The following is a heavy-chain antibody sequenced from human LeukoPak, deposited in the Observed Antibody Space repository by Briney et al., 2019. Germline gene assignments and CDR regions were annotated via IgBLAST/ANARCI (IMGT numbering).Heavy chain of an antibody. Sequence: SETLSLTCTVSGGSVSSGSYYWSWIRQPPGTGLEWIGYIYYSGSTNYNPSLKSRVTISVDTSKNQFSLKLSSVTAADTAVYYCARVMAVRGVTFDYWGQGTLVTVSS. CDR1: GGSVSSGSYY. J-gene: IGHJ4*02. D-gene: IGHD3-10*01. CDR3: ARVMAVRGVTFDY. V-gene: IGHV4-61*01. CDR2: IYYSGST.